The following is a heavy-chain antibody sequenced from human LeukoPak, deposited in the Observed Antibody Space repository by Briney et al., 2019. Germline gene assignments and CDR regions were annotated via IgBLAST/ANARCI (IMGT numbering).Heavy chain of an antibody. Sequence: SETLSLTCTVSGGSISSGSYYWSWIRQPAGKGLVWIGRIYTSGSTNYNPSLKSRVTISVDTSKNQFSLKLSSVTAADTAVYYCARNPNWNYEGSWFDPWGQGTLVTVSS. CDR3: ARNPNWNYEGSWFDP. V-gene: IGHV4-61*02. J-gene: IGHJ5*02. CDR1: GGSISSGSYY. D-gene: IGHD1-7*01. CDR2: IYTSGST.